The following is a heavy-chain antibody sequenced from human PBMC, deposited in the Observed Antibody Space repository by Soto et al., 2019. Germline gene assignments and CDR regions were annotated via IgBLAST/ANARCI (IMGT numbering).Heavy chain of an antibody. CDR3: ARRYGYYFDY. Sequence: SETLSLTCIVSGDSIISLSHWWSWVRQPPGKGLEWIGYIYHSGSTNYNPSLKSRVTISVDTPKNQLSLKLSSVTAADTAVYYCARRYGYYFDYWGQGTLVTVSS. CDR1: GDSIISLSHW. J-gene: IGHJ4*02. CDR2: IYHSGST. D-gene: IGHD3-9*01. V-gene: IGHV4-61*01.